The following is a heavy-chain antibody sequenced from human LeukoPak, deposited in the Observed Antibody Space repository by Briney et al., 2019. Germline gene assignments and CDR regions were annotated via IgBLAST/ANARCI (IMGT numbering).Heavy chain of an antibody. J-gene: IGHJ4*02. CDR3: ARDQSPWSSEAFFDY. CDR1: GGSISSGDYY. D-gene: IGHD3-3*01. V-gene: IGHV4-30-4*08. CDR2: IYYSGST. Sequence: PSETLSLTCTVSGGSISSGDYYWSWIRQPPGKGLEWIGCIYYSGSTYYNPSLKSRVTISVDTSKNQFSLKLSSVTAVDTAVYYCARDQSPWSSEAFFDYWGQGTLVTVSS.